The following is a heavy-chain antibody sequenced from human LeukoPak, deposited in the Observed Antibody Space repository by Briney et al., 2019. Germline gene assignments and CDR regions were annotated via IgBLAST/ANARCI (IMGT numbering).Heavy chain of an antibody. Sequence: GESLKIPCKGSGYIFTSYWIGWLRQMPGKGLEWMVMIYPGDSDTRYNPSFQGQVTISADKSISTAYLQWSSMKASDTAMYYCARRKSSGEWLVTYFDYWGQGTLVTVSS. CDR2: IYPGDSDT. V-gene: IGHV5-51*01. CDR3: ARRKSSGEWLVTYFDY. D-gene: IGHD6-19*01. CDR1: GYIFTSYW. J-gene: IGHJ4*02.